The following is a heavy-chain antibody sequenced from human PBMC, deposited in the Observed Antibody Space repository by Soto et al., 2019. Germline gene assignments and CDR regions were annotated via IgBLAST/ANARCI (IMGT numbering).Heavy chain of an antibody. CDR3: ARGSAVNYDSSGYLS. CDR2: IWYDGSNK. CDR1: GFTFSSYG. Sequence: HPGGSLRLSCAASGFTFSSYGMHWVRQAPGKGLEWVAVIWYDGSNKYYADSVKGRFTISRDNSKNTLYLQMNSLRAEDTAVYYCARGSAVNYDSSGYLSWGQGTLVTVSS. J-gene: IGHJ5*02. D-gene: IGHD3-22*01. V-gene: IGHV3-33*01.